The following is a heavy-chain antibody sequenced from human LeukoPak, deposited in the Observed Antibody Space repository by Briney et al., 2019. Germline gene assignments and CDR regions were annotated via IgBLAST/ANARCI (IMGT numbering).Heavy chain of an antibody. CDR1: GFTLSTYG. D-gene: IGHD2-15*01. J-gene: IGHJ4*02. Sequence: GGSLRLSCAASGFTLSTYGMNWVRRAPGKGLEWVSAISGSGDSTYYADSVKGRFTISRDNSKNTLYLQMNSLRAEDTALYHCVPFCSGANCYSGPPGYWGQGTLVTVSS. V-gene: IGHV3-23*01. CDR2: ISGSGDST. CDR3: VPFCSGANCYSGPPGY.